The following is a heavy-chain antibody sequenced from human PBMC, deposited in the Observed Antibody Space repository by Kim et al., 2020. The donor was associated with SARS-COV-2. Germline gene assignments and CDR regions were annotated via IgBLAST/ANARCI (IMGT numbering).Heavy chain of an antibody. CDR3: ARDPAYDSSVYAADY. CDR2: ISVYNANT. D-gene: IGHD3-22*01. CDR1: GYTFTSYG. V-gene: IGHV1-18*01. Sequence: ASVKVSCKASGYTFTSYGINWLRQAPGQGLEWMGWISVYNANTNYAQNLQARLTMTTDTSTSTAYMELRSLTSDDTAVYYCARDPAYDSSVYAADYWGQGTLVTVSS. J-gene: IGHJ4*02.